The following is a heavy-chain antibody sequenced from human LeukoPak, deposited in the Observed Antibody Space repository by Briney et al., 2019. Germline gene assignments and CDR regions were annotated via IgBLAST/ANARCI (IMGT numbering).Heavy chain of an antibody. CDR3: ATYRQVLLPFES. CDR1: GFTLSNHA. Sequence: GGSLRLSCAASGFTLSNHAMIWVRQAPGKGLEWVSSISGSGAMTYYADSVKGRFTISRDNSKSTLSLQMNSLRAEDTAIYYCATYRQVLLPFESWGQGTLVTVSS. D-gene: IGHD2-8*02. V-gene: IGHV3-23*01. CDR2: ISGSGAMT. J-gene: IGHJ4*02.